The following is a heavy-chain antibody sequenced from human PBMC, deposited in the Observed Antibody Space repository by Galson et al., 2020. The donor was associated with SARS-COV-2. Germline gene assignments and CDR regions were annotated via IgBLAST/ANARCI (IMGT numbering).Heavy chain of an antibody. CDR1: GYTFTGYY. V-gene: IGHV1-2*02. CDR2: INPNSGGT. J-gene: IGHJ4*02. D-gene: IGHD3-16*02. CDR3: ASWGVMITFGGVIVRPFDY. Sequence: ASVKVSCKASGYTFTGYYMHWVRQAPGQGLEWMGWINPNSGGTNYAQKFQGRVTMTRDTSISTAYMELSRLRSDDTAVYYCASWGVMITFGGVIVRPFDYWGQGTLVTVSS.